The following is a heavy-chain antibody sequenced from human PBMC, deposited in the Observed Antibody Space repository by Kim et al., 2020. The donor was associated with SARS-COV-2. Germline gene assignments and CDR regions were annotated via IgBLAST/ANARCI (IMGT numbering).Heavy chain of an antibody. V-gene: IGHV3-23*01. CDR3: AKDSSGSYPEYFQH. Sequence: ADSVKGRCTLSRDNSQHTLYLQINSLRAEDTAVYYCAKDSSGSYPEYFQHWGQGTLVTVSS. J-gene: IGHJ1*01. D-gene: IGHD1-26*01.